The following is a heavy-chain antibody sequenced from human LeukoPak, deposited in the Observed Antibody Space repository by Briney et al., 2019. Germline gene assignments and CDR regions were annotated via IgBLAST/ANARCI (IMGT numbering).Heavy chain of an antibody. CDR1: GGSISSYY. J-gene: IGHJ1*01. Sequence: PSETLSLTCTVSGGSISSYYWSWIRQPPGKGLEWIGYIYYSGSTNYNPSLKSRVTISVDTSKNQFSLKLSSVTAADTAVYYCARAVVVTAITYFQHWGQGTLVTVPS. CDR2: IYYSGST. V-gene: IGHV4-59*01. D-gene: IGHD2-21*02. CDR3: ARAVVVTAITYFQH.